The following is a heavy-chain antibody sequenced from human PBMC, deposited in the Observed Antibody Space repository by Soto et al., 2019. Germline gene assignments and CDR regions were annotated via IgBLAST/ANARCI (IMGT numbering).Heavy chain of an antibody. CDR1: GFTFSSYA. Sequence: PGGSLRLSCAASGFTFSSYAMSWGRQAPGKGLEWVSAISGSGGSTYYADSVEGRFTISRDNSKNTLYLQMNSLRAEDTAVYYWAKVRNGSGGSCYSGANYCHYGMDFWGQGTTVTV. CDR3: AKVRNGSGGSCYSGANYCHYGMDF. J-gene: IGHJ6*02. CDR2: ISGSGGST. D-gene: IGHD2-15*01. V-gene: IGHV3-23*01.